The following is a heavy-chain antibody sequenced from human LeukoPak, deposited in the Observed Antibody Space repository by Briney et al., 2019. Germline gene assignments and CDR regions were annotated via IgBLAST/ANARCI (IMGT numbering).Heavy chain of an antibody. Sequence: GASVKVSCKASGYTFTSYGISWVRQAPGQGLEWMGWISAYNGNTNYAQKFQGRVTMTRDMSTSTVYMELSSLRSEDTAFYYCARGVHVRVYDSNPYYGHYWGQGTLVTVSS. D-gene: IGHD3-22*01. J-gene: IGHJ4*02. CDR1: GYTFTSYG. CDR2: ISAYNGNT. CDR3: ARGVHVRVYDSNPYYGHY. V-gene: IGHV1-18*01.